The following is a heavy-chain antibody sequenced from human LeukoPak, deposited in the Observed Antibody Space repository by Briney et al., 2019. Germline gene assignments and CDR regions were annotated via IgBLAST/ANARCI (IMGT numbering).Heavy chain of an antibody. V-gene: IGHV4-4*07. D-gene: IGHD4-17*01. J-gene: IGHJ3*01. Sequence: SETLSLTCTVSSGSISSYHWSWIRLPAAKGLEWIGRIYSSGSTTYSPSLKSRVTMSLDTSKNQFSLKLTSVTAADTAIYYCARDPHPDYGVLDAFDLWGQGTMVTVSS. CDR1: SGSISSYH. CDR2: IYSSGST. CDR3: ARDPHPDYGVLDAFDL.